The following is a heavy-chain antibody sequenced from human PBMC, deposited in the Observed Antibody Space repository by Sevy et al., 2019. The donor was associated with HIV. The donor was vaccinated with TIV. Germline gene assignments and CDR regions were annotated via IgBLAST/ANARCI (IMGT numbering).Heavy chain of an antibody. CDR1: GGSSSGYY. Sequence: SETLSLTCAVYGGSSSGYYWNWIRQSPGKGLEWIGEINHSGSTHYNPSLKSRVTISVDMSKNQFSLRLNSVTAADTAVYYCARAPPVVVVPGAPSWFDPWGQGTLVTVSS. V-gene: IGHV4-34*01. CDR3: ARAPPVVVVPGAPSWFDP. J-gene: IGHJ5*02. D-gene: IGHD2-2*01. CDR2: INHSGST.